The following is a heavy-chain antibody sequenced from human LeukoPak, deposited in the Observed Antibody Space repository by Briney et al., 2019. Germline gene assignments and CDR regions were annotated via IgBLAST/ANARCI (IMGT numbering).Heavy chain of an antibody. D-gene: IGHD3-10*01. V-gene: IGHV3-23*01. Sequence: SSYYWGWIRQPPGKGLEWVSGISGSGDFTYYADSVKGRFTISRDNSKNTLYLQMNSLRAEDTAVYYCAKRRFGEFYFDFWGQGTLVTVSS. CDR1: SSYY. CDR2: ISGSGDFT. CDR3: AKRRFGEFYFDF. J-gene: IGHJ4*02.